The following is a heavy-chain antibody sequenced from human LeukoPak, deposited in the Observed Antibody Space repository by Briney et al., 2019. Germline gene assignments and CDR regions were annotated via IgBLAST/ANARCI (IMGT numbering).Heavy chain of an antibody. D-gene: IGHD5/OR15-5a*01. V-gene: IGHV1-2*02. CDR3: AGLKSRAEVSAPLDF. J-gene: IGHJ4*02. CDR2: INPNSGDT. Sequence: ASVKVSCKASGYTFSAYSVHWVRQAPGQGLQWMAWINPNSGDTEYAQDFRGRVTLTRDTSISKAYMELKSLTSNDTAVYFCAGLKSRAEVSAPLDFWGPGTLVTVSS. CDR1: GYTFSAYS.